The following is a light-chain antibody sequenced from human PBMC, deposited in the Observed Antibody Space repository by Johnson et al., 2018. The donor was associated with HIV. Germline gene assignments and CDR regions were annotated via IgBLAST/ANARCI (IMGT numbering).Light chain of an antibody. CDR2: ENN. Sequence: QSVLTQPPSVSAAPGQKVTISCSGSSSNIGKNYVSWYQQFPGTAPKLLIYENNKRPSGIPDRFSGSKSGTSATLVITGHQTGDEADDYCGTVDTSLSVVGVFRTGTNVFVL. V-gene: IGLV1-51*02. CDR1: SSNIGKNY. J-gene: IGLJ1*01. CDR3: GTVDTSLSVVGV.